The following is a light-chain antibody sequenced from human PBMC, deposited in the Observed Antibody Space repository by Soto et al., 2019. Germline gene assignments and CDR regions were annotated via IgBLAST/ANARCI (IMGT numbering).Light chain of an antibody. V-gene: IGLV2-14*01. CDR1: SSDVGAYNY. CDR3: SSYTMISTYV. CDR2: QVS. Sequence: QSVLTQSSSVCGSPGQSITISCTGTSSDVGAYNYVSWYQQHPGKAPKLMIYQVSNRPSGISNRFSGSKSGNTASLTISGLQAEDEADYYCSSYTMISTYVFGSGNQVTVL. J-gene: IGLJ1*01.